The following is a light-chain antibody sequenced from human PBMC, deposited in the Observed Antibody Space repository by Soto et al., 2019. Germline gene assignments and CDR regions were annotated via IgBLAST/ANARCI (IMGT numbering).Light chain of an antibody. CDR2: AAS. V-gene: IGKV1-39*01. CDR3: QQSYSTLFT. CDR1: ESISSY. Sequence: DIQMTQSRSSLSASVGDRVTITCRASESISSYLNWYQQKPGKAPKLLFYAASSLQSGVPSRFSGSGSGTDFTLTISSLQPEDFATYYCQQSYSTLFTFGPGTKVDIK. J-gene: IGKJ3*01.